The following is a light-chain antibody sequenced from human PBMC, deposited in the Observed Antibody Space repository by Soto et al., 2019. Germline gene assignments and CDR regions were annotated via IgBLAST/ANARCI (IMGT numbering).Light chain of an antibody. Sequence: QSVLTQDASVSGSPGQSITISCTGTSSDVGGFNYVSWYQQHPGKAPKLMIYDVFTRPSGVSNRFSGSKSGNTAPLTISALQAEDEADYYCTSWTSTSTYVFGSGTKVTVL. CDR1: SSDVGGFNY. V-gene: IGLV2-14*03. CDR3: TSWTSTSTYV. CDR2: DVF. J-gene: IGLJ1*01.